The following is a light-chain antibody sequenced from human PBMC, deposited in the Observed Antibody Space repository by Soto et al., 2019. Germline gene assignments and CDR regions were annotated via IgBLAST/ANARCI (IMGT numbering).Light chain of an antibody. J-gene: IGKJ1*01. Sequence: DIQMTQSPSTLSGSVGDRVTFTCRASQTISSWLAWYQQKPGKAPKLLIYKASTLKSGVPSRFSGSGSGTEFTLTISRLQPDDFATYYCQHYNSYSEAFGQGTKVELK. CDR1: QTISSW. V-gene: IGKV1-5*03. CDR3: QHYNSYSEA. CDR2: KAS.